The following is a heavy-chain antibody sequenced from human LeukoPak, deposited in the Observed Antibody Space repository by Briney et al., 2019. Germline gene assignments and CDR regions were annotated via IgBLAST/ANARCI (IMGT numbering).Heavy chain of an antibody. J-gene: IGHJ4*02. CDR1: GFTFSTYA. CDR3: ARRTTGSNLDY. Sequence: GGSLRLSCAASGFTFSTYAMSWVRQAPGKGLEWVSSISANGDSSYYTDSVKGRLTISRDNSKNTLSLQMNSLRADDTAVYYCARRTTGSNLDYWGQGTLVTVSS. V-gene: IGHV3-23*01. CDR2: ISANGDSS. D-gene: IGHD3-10*01.